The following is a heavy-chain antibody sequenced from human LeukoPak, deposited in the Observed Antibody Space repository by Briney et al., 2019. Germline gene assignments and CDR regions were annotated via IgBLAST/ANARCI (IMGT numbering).Heavy chain of an antibody. CDR1: GFTFRANW. V-gene: IGHV3-7*01. CDR2: IKQDGSEK. CDR3: AREGGYCSSGSCFMDV. D-gene: IGHD2-15*01. J-gene: IGHJ6*03. Sequence: PGGSLRLSCAASGFTFRANWMTWVRQAPGKGLEWVANIKQDGSEKQYVDSVRGRFTVSRDNAKNSLYLQMNSLRVEDTAVYFCAREGGYCSSGSCFMDVWGKGTTVIASS.